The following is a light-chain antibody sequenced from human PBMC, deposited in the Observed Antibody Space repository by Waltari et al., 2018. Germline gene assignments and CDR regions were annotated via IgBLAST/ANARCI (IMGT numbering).Light chain of an antibody. CDR1: SSTTGSTA. V-gene: IGLV1-44*01. J-gene: IGLJ2*01. CDR3: AAWDDSLKVVL. CDR2: STV. Sequence: QSMLTQPPSASGSPGPRVSIPCSGGSSTTGSTALTRYKQLPGPAPTLLMYSTVIRPAGVPDRFSGSRSGTSGSLAISGLQSEDEADYYCAAWDDSLKVVLFGGGTKLTVL.